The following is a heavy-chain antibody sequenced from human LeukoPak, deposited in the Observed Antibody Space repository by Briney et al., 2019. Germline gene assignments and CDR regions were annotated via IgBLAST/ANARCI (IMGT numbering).Heavy chain of an antibody. CDR3: ARETEMANLDY. D-gene: IGHD5-24*01. V-gene: IGHV3-7*04. CDR1: GFTFSSYW. Sequence: PGVSLRLSCTASGFTFSSYWMNWVRQAPGKGLEWVAHIKQDGSEKNYVDSVKGRFTIYRDNAKKTLYLQMNSLRAEDTAVYYCARETEMANLDYWGQGTLVTVS. CDR2: IKQDGSEK. J-gene: IGHJ4*02.